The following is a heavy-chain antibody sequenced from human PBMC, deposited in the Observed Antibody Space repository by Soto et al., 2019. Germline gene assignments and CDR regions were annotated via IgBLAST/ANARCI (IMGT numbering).Heavy chain of an antibody. Sequence: EVQLVESGGGLVKPGGSLRLSSAASGFTFSSYSMNWVRKAPGKGLEWVSSISSSSSYIYYADSVKGRFTISRDNAKNSLYLQMNSLRAEDTAVYYCARDKTITMVRGVFDYWGQGTLVTVSS. CDR2: ISSSSSYI. CDR1: GFTFSSYS. J-gene: IGHJ4*02. CDR3: ARDKTITMVRGVFDY. V-gene: IGHV3-21*01. D-gene: IGHD3-10*01.